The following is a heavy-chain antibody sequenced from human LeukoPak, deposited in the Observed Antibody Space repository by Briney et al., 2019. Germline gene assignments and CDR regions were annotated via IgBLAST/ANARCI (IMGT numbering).Heavy chain of an antibody. CDR2: INHSGGT. J-gene: IGHJ4*02. CDR3: ARAGIVVVPAAMHYFDY. Sequence: SETLSLTCAVYGGSFSGYYWSWIRQPPGKGLEWIGEINHSGGTNYNPSLKSRITISVDTSKNQFSLKLSSVTAADTAVYYCARAGIVVVPAAMHYFDYWGQGTLVTVSS. CDR1: GGSFSGYY. D-gene: IGHD2-2*01. V-gene: IGHV4-34*01.